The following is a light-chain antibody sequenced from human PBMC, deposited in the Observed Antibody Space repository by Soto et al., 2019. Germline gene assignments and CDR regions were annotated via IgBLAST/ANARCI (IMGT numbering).Light chain of an antibody. CDR2: EAS. Sequence: IQVTKSASSLSASVGDRVTITCRASQGIRHYLAWYQQKPGKVPKLLIYEASNLQSGVPSRFRGGGSGTEFTLTISSLQPEDVATYYCQNFDSAPQTFGQGTKVDIK. CDR1: QGIRHY. V-gene: IGKV1-27*01. CDR3: QNFDSAPQT. J-gene: IGKJ1*01.